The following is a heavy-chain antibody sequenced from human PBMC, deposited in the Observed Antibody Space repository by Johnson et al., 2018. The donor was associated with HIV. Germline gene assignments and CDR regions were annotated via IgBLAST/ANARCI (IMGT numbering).Heavy chain of an antibody. CDR1: GFTFSSYW. Sequence: VQLVESGGGRVQPGGSLRLSCAASGFTFSSYWMHWVRQAPGKGLMWVSAIGTAGYKDYAESVKGRFTISRDNAKNSLYLQMNSLRAEDTALYYCARDLKVGAPDAFDIWGQGTMVTVSS. J-gene: IGHJ3*02. V-gene: IGHV3-74*01. CDR3: ARDLKVGAPDAFDI. D-gene: IGHD3-16*01. CDR2: IGTAGYK.